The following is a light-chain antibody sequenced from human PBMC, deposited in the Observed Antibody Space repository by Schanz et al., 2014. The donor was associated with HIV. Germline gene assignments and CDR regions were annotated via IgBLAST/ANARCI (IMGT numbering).Light chain of an antibody. J-gene: IGKJ1*01. CDR3: QHYGDSSWT. Sequence: EIVLTQSPGTLSLSPGERATLSCRASQSVKSSHLAWYQQKPGQAPRLLIFGASIRATGIPDRFSGSGSGTDFTLTISRLEPEDFAVYYCQHYGDSSWTFGQGTKVEI. CDR2: GAS. CDR1: QSVKSSH. V-gene: IGKV3-20*01.